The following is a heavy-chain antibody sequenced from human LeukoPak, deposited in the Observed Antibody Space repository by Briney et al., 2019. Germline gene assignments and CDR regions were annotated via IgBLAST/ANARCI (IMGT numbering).Heavy chain of an antibody. CDR3: ARLGSRQQLTSNWFDP. V-gene: IGHV5-51*01. CDR2: IYPGDSDT. Sequence: GESLKISCKGSGYSFTSYWIGWVRQMPGKGLEWMGIIYPGDSDTRYSPSFQGQVTISADKSISTAYLQWSSLKASDTAMYYCARLGSRQQLTSNWFDPWGQGTLVTVSS. J-gene: IGHJ5*02. CDR1: GYSFTSYW. D-gene: IGHD6-13*01.